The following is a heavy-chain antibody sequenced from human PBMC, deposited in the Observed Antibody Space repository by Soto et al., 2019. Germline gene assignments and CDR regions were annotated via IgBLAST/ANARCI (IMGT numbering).Heavy chain of an antibody. CDR1: GFSFRTYA. J-gene: IGHJ4*02. CDR2: ISNDGSKR. V-gene: IGHV3-30-3*01. D-gene: IGHD6-19*01. CDR3: ARSIAVAGLDY. Sequence: QVHLVESGGGVVQPGRSLRLSCATSGFSFRTYAIHWVRQAPGKGLDWVAVISNDGSKRYYAQSVKGRFTISRDNSNNTVDLQMNSLRAEDTALYYCARSIAVAGLDYWGPGTLVTVSS.